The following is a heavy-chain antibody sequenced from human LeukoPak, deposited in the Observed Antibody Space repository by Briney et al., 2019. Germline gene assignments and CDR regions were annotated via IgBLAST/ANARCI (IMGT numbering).Heavy chain of an antibody. V-gene: IGHV3-30*03. CDR1: GFTFSDYG. CDR2: ISHDGRTE. CDR3: ARDNDYGSGSIS. J-gene: IGHJ5*02. Sequence: GRSLRLSCAASGFTFSDYGMHWVRQAPGKGLEWVAVISHDGRTEFYADSVKGRFTISRDNAKNSLYLQMNSLRAEDTAVYYCARDNDYGSGSISWGQGTLVTVSS. D-gene: IGHD3-10*01.